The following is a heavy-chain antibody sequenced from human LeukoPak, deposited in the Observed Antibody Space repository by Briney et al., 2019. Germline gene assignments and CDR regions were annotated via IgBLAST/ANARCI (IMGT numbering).Heavy chain of an antibody. CDR2: ISAYTGNT. D-gene: IGHD3-22*01. CDR3: ARSGVGYFYDNTGYYPLDY. Sequence: GASVKVSCKASGYTFTNYGISWVRQAPGQGLEWMGWISAYTGNTSYAQNFQGRVTMTTDTSTSTAFMELRSLRSDDTAVYYCARSGVGYFYDNTGYYPLDYWGQGTLVTVSS. V-gene: IGHV1-18*01. J-gene: IGHJ4*02. CDR1: GYTFTNYG.